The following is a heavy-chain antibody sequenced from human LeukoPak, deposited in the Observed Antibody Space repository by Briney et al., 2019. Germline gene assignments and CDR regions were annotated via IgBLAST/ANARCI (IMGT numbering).Heavy chain of an antibody. Sequence: PGGSLRLSCAASGFTFGNAWMSWVRQAPGKGLEWVGRIKRKTNGGTTDYGAPVKGRFTISRDGSKNTLYLQMNSLKTEDTAVYYCTTHDYYGSGTFDIWGQGTMVTVSS. V-gene: IGHV3-15*01. D-gene: IGHD3-10*01. CDR3: TTHDYYGSGTFDI. CDR1: GFTFGNAW. J-gene: IGHJ3*02. CDR2: IKRKTNGGTT.